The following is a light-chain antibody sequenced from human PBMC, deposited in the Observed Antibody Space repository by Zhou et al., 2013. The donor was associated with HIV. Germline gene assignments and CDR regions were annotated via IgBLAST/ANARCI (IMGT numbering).Light chain of an antibody. CDR2: QVS. CDR1: QSILHSDGNTY. Sequence: VMTQSPLSLPVTLGQPASISCRSSQSILHSDGNTYLNWFQQRPGQSPRRLIYQVSNRDSGVPDRFSGSGSGTDFTLRISRVEAEDVAVYYCMQGTQAWTFGQGTKVEIK. J-gene: IGKJ1*01. CDR3: MQGTQAWT. V-gene: IGKV2-30*02.